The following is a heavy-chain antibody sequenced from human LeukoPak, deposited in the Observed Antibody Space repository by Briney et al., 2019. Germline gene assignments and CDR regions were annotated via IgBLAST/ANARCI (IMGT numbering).Heavy chain of an antibody. CDR3: AGWELLHGMDV. J-gene: IGHJ6*02. CDR1: GGSIRSYY. D-gene: IGHD1-26*01. CDR2: IYYSGST. V-gene: IGHV4-59*03. Sequence: SETLSLTCTVSGGSIRSYYWSWIRQPPGKGLEWIGYIYYSGSTNYNPSLKSRVTISVDTSMNQFSLKLSSVTAADTAVYYCAGWELLHGMDVWGQGTTVTVSS.